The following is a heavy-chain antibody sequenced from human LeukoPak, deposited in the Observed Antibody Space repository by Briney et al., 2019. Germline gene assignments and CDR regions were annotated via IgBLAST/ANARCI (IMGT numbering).Heavy chain of an antibody. D-gene: IGHD6-19*01. J-gene: IGHJ4*02. CDR2: ISSSGSTI. Sequence: GGSLRLSCAASGFTFSSYEMNWVRQAPGKGLEWVSYISSSGSTIYYADSVKGRFTISRDNAKNSLYLQINSLRAEDTAVYYCARSDIAVAGFDYWGQGTLVTVSS. CDR3: ARSDIAVAGFDY. V-gene: IGHV3-48*03. CDR1: GFTFSSYE.